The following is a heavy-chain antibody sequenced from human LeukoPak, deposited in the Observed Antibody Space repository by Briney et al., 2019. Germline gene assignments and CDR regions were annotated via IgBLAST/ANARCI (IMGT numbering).Heavy chain of an antibody. D-gene: IGHD3-9*01. Sequence: KSGGSLRLSCAASGFTFSSYSMNWVRQAPGKGLEWVSSISRSSSYIYYVDSVKGRFTISRDNAKDSLYLKMNSLRAEDTAVYYCARGQYYDILTGYSFDYWGQGTLVTVSS. V-gene: IGHV3-21*01. CDR3: ARGQYYDILTGYSFDY. J-gene: IGHJ4*02. CDR1: GFTFSSYS. CDR2: ISRSSSYI.